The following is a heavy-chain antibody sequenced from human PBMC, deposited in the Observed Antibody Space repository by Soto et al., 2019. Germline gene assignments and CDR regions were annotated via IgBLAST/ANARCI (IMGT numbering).Heavy chain of an antibody. Sequence: VQLLESGGGLVQPGGSLRLSCAASGFTFSNYAMTWVRQAPGKGLEWVSAISGSGSSTYHSDSVKGRFTISRDNSKNTLYLQLKSLRAEDTAVYFCAKVPSSMATTPFDHWGPGTLVTVSS. CDR2: ISGSGSST. V-gene: IGHV3-23*01. D-gene: IGHD1-1*01. CDR1: GFTFSNYA. J-gene: IGHJ4*02. CDR3: AKVPSSMATTPFDH.